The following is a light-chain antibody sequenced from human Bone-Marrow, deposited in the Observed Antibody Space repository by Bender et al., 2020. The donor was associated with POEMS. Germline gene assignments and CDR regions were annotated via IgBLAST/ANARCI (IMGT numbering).Light chain of an antibody. J-gene: IGLJ1*01. V-gene: IGLV2-14*02. Sequence: QSALTQPASVSASPGQPITISCSGTNSDIGSYNLVSWYQQHPGKAPKLLIYEDTKRPSGVSPRFSASKSGNTAYLTISGLQAEDEADYYCSSYTIRTTFVFGTGTKITVL. CDR3: SSYTIRTTFV. CDR1: NSDIGSYNL. CDR2: EDT.